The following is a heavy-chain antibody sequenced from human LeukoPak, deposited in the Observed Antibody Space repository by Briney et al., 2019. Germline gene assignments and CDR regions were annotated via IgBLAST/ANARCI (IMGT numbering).Heavy chain of an antibody. Sequence: GGSLRLSCAASGFTFSSYGMHWVRQAPGKGLEWVAFIRYDGSNKYYADSVKGRFTISRENAKNSLYLQMNSLRAGDTAVYYCARGSCSSTSCFYGSAMDVWGQGTTVTVSS. CDR2: IRYDGSNK. J-gene: IGHJ6*02. V-gene: IGHV3-30*02. CDR1: GFTFSSYG. CDR3: ARGSCSSTSCFYGSAMDV. D-gene: IGHD2-2*01.